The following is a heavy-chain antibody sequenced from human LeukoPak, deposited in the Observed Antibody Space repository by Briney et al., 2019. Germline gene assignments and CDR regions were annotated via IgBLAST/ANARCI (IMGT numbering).Heavy chain of an antibody. V-gene: IGHV3-48*03. D-gene: IGHD1-26*01. Sequence: PGGSLRLSCAASGFTFSSYEMIWVRQAPGKGLEWVSYISTGGSTIYYADSMKGRFTISRDNAKNSLYLQMNSLRAEDTAVYYCAREKRSGSNQGGWFDPWGQGTLVTVSS. CDR1: GFTFSSYE. CDR3: AREKRSGSNQGGWFDP. J-gene: IGHJ5*02. CDR2: ISTGGSTI.